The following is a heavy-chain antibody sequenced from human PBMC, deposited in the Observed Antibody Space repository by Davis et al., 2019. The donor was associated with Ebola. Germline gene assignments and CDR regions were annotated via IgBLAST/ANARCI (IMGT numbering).Heavy chain of an antibody. CDR2: IIPILGIA. Sequence: SVKVSCKASGGTFSSYAISWVRQAPGQGLEWMGGIIPILGIANYAQKFQGRVTITADESTSTAYMELSSLRSEDTAVYYCARARGITFGGVIGLWGQGTLVTVSS. CDR1: GGTFSSYA. CDR3: ARARGITFGGVIGL. D-gene: IGHD3-16*02. V-gene: IGHV1-69*10. J-gene: IGHJ4*02.